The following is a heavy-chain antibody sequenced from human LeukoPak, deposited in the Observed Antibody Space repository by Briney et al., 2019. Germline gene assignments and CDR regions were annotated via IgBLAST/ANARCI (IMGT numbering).Heavy chain of an antibody. J-gene: IGHJ3*02. V-gene: IGHV4-59*01. CDR3: ARVNKGYCSSTSCDDSDAFDI. Sequence: SETLSLTCTVSGGSISSYYWSWIRQPPGKGLEWIGYICYSGSTNYNPSLKSRVTISVDTSKNQFSLKLSSVTAADTAVYYCARVNKGYCSSTSCDDSDAFDIWGQGTMVTVSS. D-gene: IGHD2-2*01. CDR1: GGSISSYY. CDR2: ICYSGST.